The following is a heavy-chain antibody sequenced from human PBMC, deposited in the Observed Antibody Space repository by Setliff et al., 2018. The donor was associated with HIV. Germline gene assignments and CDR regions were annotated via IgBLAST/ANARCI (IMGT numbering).Heavy chain of an antibody. J-gene: IGHJ4*02. CDR1: GDSIGYYY. CDR3: ARGGSYDTFDY. Sequence: NPSETLSLTCTVSGDSIGYYYWSWIRQPAGRGLEWMGRIHTSGSTNYNPSLTSRVTLSVDTSKNQFFLKLTSLSAADTAVYYCARGGSYDTFDYWGQGTLVTVSS. V-gene: IGHV4-4*07. CDR2: IHTSGST. D-gene: IGHD3-22*01.